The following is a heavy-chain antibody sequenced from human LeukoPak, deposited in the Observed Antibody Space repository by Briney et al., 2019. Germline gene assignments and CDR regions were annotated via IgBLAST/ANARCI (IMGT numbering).Heavy chain of an antibody. CDR2: IFYCGST. D-gene: IGHD3-22*01. CDR3: ARHGSVSSGALV. J-gene: IGHJ4*02. V-gene: IGHV4-59*08. Sequence: SDTLSLICTVSGGPNSIYYWICIPQPPGKGLECGGDIFYCGSTNYTPSLKSRVTISVDTSKNRFSLKLSSVTAADTAVYYCARHGSVSSGALVWGQGTLVTVSS. CDR1: GGPNSIYY.